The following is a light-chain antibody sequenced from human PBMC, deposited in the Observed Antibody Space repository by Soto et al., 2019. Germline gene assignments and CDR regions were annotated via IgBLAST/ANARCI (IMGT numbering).Light chain of an antibody. CDR3: QHYGSSPET. V-gene: IGKV3-20*01. J-gene: IGKJ1*01. CDR1: QCVSSN. CDR2: GAS. Sequence: VLAQSPATLSLSPGAGATLSCSASQCVSSNLAWYKQKPGQAPTLLIYGASSRATGITDRFSGSGSGRDFTLTISRLVPEDFAVYYCQHYGSSPETFGQGTKVDI.